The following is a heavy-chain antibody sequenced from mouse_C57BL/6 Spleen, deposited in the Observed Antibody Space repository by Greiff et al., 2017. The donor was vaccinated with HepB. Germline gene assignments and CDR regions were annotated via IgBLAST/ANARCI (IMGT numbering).Heavy chain of an antibody. CDR1: GYTFTSYW. CDR3: AQTAQATEFAY. J-gene: IGHJ3*01. CDR2: IDPSDSYT. D-gene: IGHD3-2*02. V-gene: IGHV1-50*01. Sequence: VQLQQSGAELVKPGASVKLSCKASGYTFTSYWMQWVKQRPGQGLEWIGEIDPSDSYTNYNQKFKGKATLTVDTSSSTAYMQLSSLTSEDSAVYYCAQTAQATEFAYWGQGTLVTVSA.